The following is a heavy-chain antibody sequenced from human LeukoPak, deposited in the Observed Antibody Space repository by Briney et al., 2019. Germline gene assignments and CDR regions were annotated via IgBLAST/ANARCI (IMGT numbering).Heavy chain of an antibody. V-gene: IGHV4-34*01. CDR1: GGSFSGYY. Sequence: SETLSLTCAVYGGSFSGYYWSWIRQPPGKGLEWIGEINHSGSTNYNPSLKSRVTISVDTSKNQFSLKLSSVTAADTAVYYCARERAYCGGDCYFGAFDIWGQGTMVTVSS. CDR2: INHSGST. J-gene: IGHJ3*02. D-gene: IGHD2-21*02. CDR3: ARERAYCGGDCYFGAFDI.